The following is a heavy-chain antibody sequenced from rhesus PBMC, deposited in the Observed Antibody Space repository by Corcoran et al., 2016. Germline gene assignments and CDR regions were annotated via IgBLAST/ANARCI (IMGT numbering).Heavy chain of an antibody. J-gene: IGHJ4*01. CDR2: IYGSSGSP. V-gene: IGHV4-76*01. CDR1: GYSISSGYD. Sequence: QVQLQESGPGVVKPSETLSLTCAVSGYSISSGYDWSWIRQPPGKGLEWIGYIYGSSGSPNYNPALKNRVTISKDTSKNQFSLKLSSVTAADTAVYYCARERGDYYAYYFDYWGQGVLVTVSS. D-gene: IGHD3-34*01. CDR3: ARERGDYYAYYFDY.